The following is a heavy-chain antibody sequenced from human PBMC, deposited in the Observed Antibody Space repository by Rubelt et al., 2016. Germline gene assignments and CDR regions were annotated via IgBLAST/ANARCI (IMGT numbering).Heavy chain of an antibody. CDR1: GFVFSSYG. Sequence: QVQLVESGGGVVQPGGSLRLSCAASGFVFSSYGIHWVRQAPGKGLEWVASVRYDGRNKNYAGSVRGRFTISRNNSKNMVFLQMNSLRVEDTALYYCAKISSSAMWFFDYWGQGTLITVSS. V-gene: IGHV3-30*02. D-gene: IGHD6-19*01. CDR3: AKISSSAMWFFDY. CDR2: VRYDGRNK. J-gene: IGHJ4*02.